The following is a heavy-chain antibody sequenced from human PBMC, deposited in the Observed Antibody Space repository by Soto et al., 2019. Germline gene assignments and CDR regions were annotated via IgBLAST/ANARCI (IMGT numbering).Heavy chain of an antibody. J-gene: IGHJ4*02. D-gene: IGHD1-1*01. CDR2: IYWDDDK. CDR1: GFSLTTSGVG. V-gene: IGHV2-5*02. CDR3: AHRRGPYNTWDDGDFDY. Sequence: QITLKESGPTLVNPTQTLTLTCTFSGFSLTTSGVGVGWIRQPPGKALECLALIYWDDDKRYNPFLRARLTIAKDTSRNQVVLTMTNMDPVDTATYYCAHRRGPYNTWDDGDFDYWGQGALVSVSS.